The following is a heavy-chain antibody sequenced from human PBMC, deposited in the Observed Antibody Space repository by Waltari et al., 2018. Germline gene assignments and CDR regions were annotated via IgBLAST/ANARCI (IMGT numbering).Heavy chain of an antibody. CDR2: ITTSTGNP. CDR3: AIDLRLTDFDY. CDR1: GYTFSPYS. Sequence: QVQLVQSGSEFKETGASVKISCKASGYTFSPYSINWVRQAPGQGLEWMGYITTSTGNPAYTQAFTGRFVYDLDTSDSTAVLQISSLKTEDTAVYYCAIDLRLTDFDYWGQGTLVTVSS. D-gene: IGHD2-21*02. J-gene: IGHJ4*02. V-gene: IGHV7-4-1*02.